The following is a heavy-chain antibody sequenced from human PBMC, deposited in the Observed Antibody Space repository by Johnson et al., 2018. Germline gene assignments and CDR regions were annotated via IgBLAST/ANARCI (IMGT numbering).Heavy chain of an antibody. CDR2: FYTTGTT. CDR3: ARETPRGGRTSDL. Sequence: QVQLQESGPGLVKPSETLSLTCTLSGDSISSYYWSWIRQPAGKGLEWIGLFYTTGTTNYNPSLKSRVTMSVDTSKNQFSLSLSSVTAADTAMYYCARETPRGGRTSDLWGQGTLVTVSS. V-gene: IGHV4-4*07. CDR1: GDSISSYY. J-gene: IGHJ3*01. D-gene: IGHD3-16*01.